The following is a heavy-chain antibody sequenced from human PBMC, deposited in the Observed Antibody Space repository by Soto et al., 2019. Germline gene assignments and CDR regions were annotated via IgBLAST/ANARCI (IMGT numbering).Heavy chain of an antibody. CDR3: ARGHLNSFYSYPYAMDV. CDR2: INPKSGDT. D-gene: IGHD3-3*02. Sequence: QVQLIQSGAEVKEPGASVKVSCKSSRYTFTAHYIHWVRQVPGQGLEWMGWINPKSGDTDYAQKFQCCFTLTRHTSISTAYLELRRLRSNDTAVYYCARGHLNSFYSYPYAMDVWGQGTTVSVSS. J-gene: IGHJ6*02. CDR1: RYTFTAHY. V-gene: IGHV1-2*04.